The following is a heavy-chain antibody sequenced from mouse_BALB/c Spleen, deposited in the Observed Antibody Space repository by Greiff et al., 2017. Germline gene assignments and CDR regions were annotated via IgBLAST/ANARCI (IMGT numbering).Heavy chain of an antibody. CDR3: ARHPYAAFDY. V-gene: IGHV5-12-1*01. D-gene: IGHD2-12*01. CDR1: GFAFSSYD. Sequence: EVKLVESGGGLVKPGGSLKLSCAASGFAFSSYDMSWVRQTPEKRLEWVAFISSGGGSTYYPDTVKGRFTISRDNAKSTLYLQMSSLKSEDTAMYYCARHPYAAFDYWGQGTTLTVSS. CDR2: ISSGGGST. J-gene: IGHJ2*01.